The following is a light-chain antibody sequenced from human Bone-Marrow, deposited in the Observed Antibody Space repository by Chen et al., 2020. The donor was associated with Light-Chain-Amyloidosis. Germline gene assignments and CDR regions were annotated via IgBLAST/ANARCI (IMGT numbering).Light chain of an antibody. CDR3: QQYNQWPPLT. Sequence: EIDLTQSPATLSVSPGEGATLSCSASQNVFTNLAWYQQKPGQAPRLLIYGASMRAIGVPARFSGGGSGTEFTLTISSLQPEDSAVYYCQQYNQWPPLTFGGGTKVEI. CDR2: GAS. CDR1: QNVFTN. J-gene: IGKJ4*01. V-gene: IGKV3-15*01.